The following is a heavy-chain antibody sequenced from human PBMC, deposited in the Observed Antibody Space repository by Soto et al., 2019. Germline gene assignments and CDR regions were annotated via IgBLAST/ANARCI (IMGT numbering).Heavy chain of an antibody. CDR1: GFRFTSHW. D-gene: IGHD2-2*02. J-gene: IGHJ6*02. Sequence: PGESLKISCRGSGFRFTSHWIAWVRQMPGKGLEWMGVIWPGDSDVRYSPSFEGQVTISVDKSINTAFLHWSSLKASDSGIYFCARRSLYTQSPSLGMDVWGQGTTVTVSS. CDR2: IWPGDSDV. V-gene: IGHV5-51*01. CDR3: ARRSLYTQSPSLGMDV.